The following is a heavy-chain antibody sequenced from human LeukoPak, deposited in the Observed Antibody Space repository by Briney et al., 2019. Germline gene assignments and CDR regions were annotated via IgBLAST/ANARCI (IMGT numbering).Heavy chain of an antibody. D-gene: IGHD3-10*01. Sequence: GGSLRLSCAASGFTVSSNYMSWVRQAPGKGLEWVSVIYSGGSTYYADSVKGRFTISRDTSKNTLSLQMNSLRAEDTALYYCARGTFSPQGSYFGHWGQGTRVTVSS. J-gene: IGHJ4*02. CDR3: ARGTFSPQGSYFGH. CDR1: GFTVSSNY. CDR2: IYSGGST. V-gene: IGHV3-53*01.